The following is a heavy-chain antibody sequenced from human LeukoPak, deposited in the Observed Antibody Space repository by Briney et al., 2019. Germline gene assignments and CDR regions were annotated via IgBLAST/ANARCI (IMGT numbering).Heavy chain of an antibody. CDR2: ISDSGGST. D-gene: IGHD3-10*01. Sequence: GGSLRLSCAASGFTFSISAMSWVRQAPGKGLEWVSGISDSGGSTFYADSVKGRFTISRDNAKNSLYLQMNSLRVEDTAVYYCANQGKIYYGSGSSPLAIYYYMDVWGKGTTVTISS. J-gene: IGHJ6*03. CDR3: ANQGKIYYGSGSSPLAIYYYMDV. V-gene: IGHV3-23*01. CDR1: GFTFSISA.